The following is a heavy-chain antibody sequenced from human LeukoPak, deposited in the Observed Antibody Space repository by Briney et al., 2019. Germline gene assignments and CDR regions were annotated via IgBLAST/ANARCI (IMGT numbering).Heavy chain of an antibody. D-gene: IGHD6-13*01. V-gene: IGHV4-4*02. Sequence: PSETLCLTCDVSGGSISTTNWWTSVRQPPGRGLEWIGEIHYGGSATYNPSLNSRVSISLDKSKNQFSLKLRSVTAADTAVYYCARNGPTAAGAFDIWGQGTPVTVSS. CDR3: ARNGPTAAGAFDI. J-gene: IGHJ3*02. CDR1: GGSISTTNW. CDR2: IHYGGSA.